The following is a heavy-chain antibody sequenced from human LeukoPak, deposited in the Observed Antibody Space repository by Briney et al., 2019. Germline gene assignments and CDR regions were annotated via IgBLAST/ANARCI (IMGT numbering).Heavy chain of an antibody. D-gene: IGHD3-16*01. CDR2: ISWNSGSI. V-gene: IGHV3-9*01. CDR3: AKDARGGYYYYMDV. Sequence: GGSLRLSCAASGFTFDDYAMHWVRQAPGMGLEWVSGISWNSGSIGYADSVKGRFTISRDNAKNSLYLQMNSLRAEDTALYYCAKDARGGYYYYMDVWGKGTTVTVSS. J-gene: IGHJ6*03. CDR1: GFTFDDYA.